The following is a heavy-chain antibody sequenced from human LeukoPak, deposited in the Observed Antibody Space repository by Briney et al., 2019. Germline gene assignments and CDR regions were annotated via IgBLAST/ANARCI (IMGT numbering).Heavy chain of an antibody. V-gene: IGHV3-66*01. Sequence: GGSLRLSCAASGFTVSSNYMSWVRQAPGKGLEWVSVIYSGGSTYYADSVMGIFTIYRDNSKNTLYLQMNSLRAEDTAVYYCARDARRGYGDYWGQGTLVTVSS. J-gene: IGHJ4*02. D-gene: IGHD5-12*01. CDR2: IYSGGST. CDR3: ARDARRGYGDY. CDR1: GFTVSSNY.